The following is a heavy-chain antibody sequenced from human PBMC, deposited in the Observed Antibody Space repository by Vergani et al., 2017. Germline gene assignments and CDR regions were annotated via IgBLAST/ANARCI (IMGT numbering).Heavy chain of an antibody. D-gene: IGHD3-3*01. Sequence: EVQLLESGGGLVQPGGSLRLSCAASGFTFSSYAMSWVRQAPGKGLEWVSAISGSGGSTYYADSVKGRFTISRDNSKNTLYLQMNSLRAEDTAVYYCAKITIFGVVSRGGAFDIWGQGTMVTVSS. CDR1: GFTFSSYA. J-gene: IGHJ3*02. V-gene: IGHV3-23*01. CDR2: ISGSGGST. CDR3: AKITIFGVVSRGGAFDI.